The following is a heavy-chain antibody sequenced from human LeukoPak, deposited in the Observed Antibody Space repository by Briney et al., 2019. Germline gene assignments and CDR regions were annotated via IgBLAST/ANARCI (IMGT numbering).Heavy chain of an antibody. J-gene: IGHJ4*02. CDR3: ARQTSSGGFDY. Sequence: SETLSLTCTVSGGSISSYYWSWIRQPPGKGLEWIGYIYYSGSTNYNPSLKSRVTISVDTSKNQFSLKLSSATAADTAVYYCARQTSSGGFDYWGQGTLVTVSS. D-gene: IGHD3-10*01. CDR1: GGSISSYY. CDR2: IYYSGST. V-gene: IGHV4-59*08.